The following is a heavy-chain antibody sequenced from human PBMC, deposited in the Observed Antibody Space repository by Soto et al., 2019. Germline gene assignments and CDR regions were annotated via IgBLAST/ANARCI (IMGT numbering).Heavy chain of an antibody. CDR3: ARDLKDFWSGYHIDY. V-gene: IGHV1-46*03. CDR2: INPSGGST. D-gene: IGHD3-3*01. Sequence: ASVKVSCKASGYTFTSYYMHWVRQAPGQGLEWMGIINPSGGSTSYAQKFQGSVTMTRDTSTSTVYMELSSLRSEDTAVYYCARDLKDFWSGYHIDYWGQGTLVTVSS. CDR1: GYTFTSYY. J-gene: IGHJ4*02.